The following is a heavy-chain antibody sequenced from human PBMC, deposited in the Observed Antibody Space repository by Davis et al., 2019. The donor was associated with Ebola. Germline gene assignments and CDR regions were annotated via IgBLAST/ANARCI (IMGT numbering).Heavy chain of an antibody. CDR1: GFTFSSYA. J-gene: IGHJ6*02. V-gene: IGHV3-23*01. CDR2: ISGSGGST. CDR3: AKGLALRPPYYYYGMDV. Sequence: PGGSLRLSCAASGFTFSSYAMSWVRQAPGKGLEWVSAISGSGGSTYYADSVKGRFTISRDNSKNTLYLQMNSLRAEDTAVYYCAKGLALRPPYYYYGMDVWGQGTTVTVSS.